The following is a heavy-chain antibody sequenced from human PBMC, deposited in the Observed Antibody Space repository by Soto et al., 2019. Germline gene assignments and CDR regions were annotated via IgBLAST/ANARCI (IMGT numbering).Heavy chain of an antibody. CDR1: GGSFSGYY. D-gene: IGHD6-13*01. Sequence: QVQLQQWGAGLLKPSETLSLTCAVYGGSFSGYYWSWIRHPPGKGLEWIGEINHSGSTNYNPSLKSRGTISVDTSKNRFSLKLSSVTAADTAVYYCASSGHGYSSSWSTYWGQGTLVTVSS. CDR2: INHSGST. J-gene: IGHJ4*02. CDR3: ASSGHGYSSSWSTY. V-gene: IGHV4-34*01.